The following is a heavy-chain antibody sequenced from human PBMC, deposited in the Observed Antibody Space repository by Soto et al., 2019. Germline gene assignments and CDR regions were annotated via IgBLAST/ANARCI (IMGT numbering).Heavy chain of an antibody. D-gene: IGHD3-22*01. Sequence: GASVKVPCRASGYTFTSYPMHLVRQAPGQRPEWMGXIXAXXXDXKXSXKXXXXVTITRDTSGITAYMELSSLRSEDTAVYYCVRDWTHYDSSGPGDYWGQGTLLTVSS. V-gene: IGHV1-3*01. CDR3: VRDWTHYDSSGPGDY. CDR1: GYTFTSYP. CDR2: IXAXXXDX. J-gene: IGHJ4*02.